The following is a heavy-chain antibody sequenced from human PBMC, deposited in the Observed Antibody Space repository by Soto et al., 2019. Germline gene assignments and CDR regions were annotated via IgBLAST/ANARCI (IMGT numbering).Heavy chain of an antibody. Sequence: SETLSLTCTVSGGSISSGGYYWSWIRQHPGKGLKWIGYIYYSGSTYYNPSLKSRVTISVDTSKSQFSLKLSSVTAADTAVYYCARDHHLDYYYYGMDVWGQGTTVTV. CDR2: IYYSGST. V-gene: IGHV4-31*03. CDR1: GGSISSGGYY. CDR3: ARDHHLDYYYYGMDV. J-gene: IGHJ6*02.